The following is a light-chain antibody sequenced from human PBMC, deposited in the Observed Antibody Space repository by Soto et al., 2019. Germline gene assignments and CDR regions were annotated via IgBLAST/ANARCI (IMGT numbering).Light chain of an antibody. CDR1: QSVSSD. Sequence: IVMTQSPATLSVSPGERATLSCRASQSVSSDLAWYQQKPGQAPRFLIYGASTRATGIPARFSGSGSGTEFTLTISSLQSEDFAVYYCQQYNNWPITFGGGTKVDIK. CDR2: GAS. CDR3: QQYNNWPIT. V-gene: IGKV3-15*01. J-gene: IGKJ4*01.